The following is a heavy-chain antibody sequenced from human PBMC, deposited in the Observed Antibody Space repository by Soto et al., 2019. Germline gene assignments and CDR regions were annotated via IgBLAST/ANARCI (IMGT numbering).Heavy chain of an antibody. J-gene: IGHJ4*02. D-gene: IGHD6-19*01. V-gene: IGHV3-7*01. CDR3: ARDLRQWLVSFASPHDY. CDR2: IKQDGSGK. Sequence: EVQLVESGGGLVQPGGSLGLSCAAPGFTFSGYWLSWVRQAPGKGLEWGATIKQDGSGKYYVDSVKGRFTISRDNAKKSMYLQMNSLRAEDTAVYYCARDLRQWLVSFASPHDYWGQGTLVTVSS. CDR1: GFTFSGYW.